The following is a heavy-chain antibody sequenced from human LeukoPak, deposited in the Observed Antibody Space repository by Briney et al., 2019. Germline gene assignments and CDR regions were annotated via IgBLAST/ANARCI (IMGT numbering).Heavy chain of an antibody. CDR2: IRYDGSNK. V-gene: IGHV3-30*02. D-gene: IGHD3-22*01. Sequence: GGSLRLSCAASGFTFSSYGMHWVRQAPGKGLEWVAFIRYDGSNKYYADSVKGRFTISRDNSKNTLYLQMNSLRSEDTAVYYCATVEKEYYDTSGYYDYWGQGTLVTVSS. J-gene: IGHJ4*02. CDR3: ATVEKEYYDTSGYYDY. CDR1: GFTFSSYG.